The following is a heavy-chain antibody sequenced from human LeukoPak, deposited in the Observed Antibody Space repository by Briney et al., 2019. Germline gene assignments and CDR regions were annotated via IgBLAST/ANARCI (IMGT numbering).Heavy chain of an antibody. J-gene: IGHJ3*02. D-gene: IGHD1-26*01. CDR3: ARDCHWEYWRGWFWRPGVNAFDI. Sequence: GASVKVSCKASGYTFTGYYMHWVRQAPGQGLEWMGRINPNSGGTNYAQKFQGRVTMTRDTSISTAYMELSRLRSDDTAVYYCARDCHWEYWRGWFWRPGVNAFDIWGQGTMVTVSS. V-gene: IGHV1-2*06. CDR1: GYTFTGYY. CDR2: INPNSGGT.